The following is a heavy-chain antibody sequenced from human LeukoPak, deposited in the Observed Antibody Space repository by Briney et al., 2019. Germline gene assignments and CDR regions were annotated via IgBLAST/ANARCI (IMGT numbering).Heavy chain of an antibody. V-gene: IGHV3-48*03. J-gene: IGHJ4*02. D-gene: IGHD2-15*01. CDR3: ARDPAGYCSGGSCFDY. CDR1: GFTFSSYE. Sequence: GGSLRLSCAAFGFTFSSYEMNWVRQAPGKGLEWVSYISSSGSTIYYADSVKGRFTISRDNAKNSLYLQMNSLRAEDTAVYYCARDPAGYCSGGSCFDYWGQGTLVTVSS. CDR2: ISSSGSTI.